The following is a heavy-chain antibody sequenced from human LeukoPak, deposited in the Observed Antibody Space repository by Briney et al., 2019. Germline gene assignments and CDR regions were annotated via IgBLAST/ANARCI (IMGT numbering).Heavy chain of an antibody. V-gene: IGHV1-69*05. Sequence: SVKVSCKASGGTFSSYAISWVRQAPGQGLEWMGGIIPIFGTANYAQKFQGRVTMTRNTSISTAYMELSSLRSEDTAVYYCARLVVIDMGEEEGDAFDIWGQGTMVTVSS. CDR1: GGTFSSYA. CDR2: IIPIFGTA. CDR3: ARLVVIDMGEEEGDAFDI. J-gene: IGHJ3*02. D-gene: IGHD3-22*01.